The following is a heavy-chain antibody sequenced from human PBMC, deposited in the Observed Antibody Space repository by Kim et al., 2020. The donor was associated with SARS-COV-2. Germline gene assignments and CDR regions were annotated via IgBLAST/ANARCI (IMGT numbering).Heavy chain of an antibody. CDR3: ASDSTVVTPRYYGMDV. Sequence: SVKGRFTISRDNAKNSLYLQMNSLRAEDTAVYYCASDSTVVTPRYYGMDVWGQGTTVTVSS. D-gene: IGHD4-17*01. V-gene: IGHV3-21*01. J-gene: IGHJ6*02.